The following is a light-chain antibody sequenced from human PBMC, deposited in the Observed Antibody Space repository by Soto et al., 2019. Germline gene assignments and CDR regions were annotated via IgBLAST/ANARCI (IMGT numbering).Light chain of an antibody. Sequence: EIVMTQSPGTLSVSPGERATLSCRASQSVSSNLAWYQQKPGQASRLLIYAVSTRATGIPARFSGSGSGTEFTLTISSLQSEDFAVYYCQQHNNWPLTFGGGTKVELK. CDR3: QQHNNWPLT. CDR1: QSVSSN. CDR2: AVS. V-gene: IGKV3-15*01. J-gene: IGKJ4*01.